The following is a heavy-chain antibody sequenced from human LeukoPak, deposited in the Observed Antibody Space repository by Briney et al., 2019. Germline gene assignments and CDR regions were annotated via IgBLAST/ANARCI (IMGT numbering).Heavy chain of an antibody. CDR2: ISYDGSNK. Sequence: PGGSLRLSRAASGFTFSSYAMHWVRQAPGKGLEWVAVISYDGSNKYYADSVKGRFTISRDNSKNTLYLQMNSLRAEDTAVYYCASLYCGGDCYRHRGTNYYYYYGMDVWGQGTTVTVSS. J-gene: IGHJ6*02. V-gene: IGHV3-30-3*01. CDR3: ASLYCGGDCYRHRGTNYYYYYGMDV. CDR1: GFTFSSYA. D-gene: IGHD2-21*02.